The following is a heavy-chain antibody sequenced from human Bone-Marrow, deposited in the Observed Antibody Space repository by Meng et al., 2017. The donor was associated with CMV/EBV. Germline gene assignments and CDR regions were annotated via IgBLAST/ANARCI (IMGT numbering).Heavy chain of an antibody. CDR2: IYYSGST. Sequence: GSLRLSCTVSGGSISSYYWSWIRQPPGKGLEWIGYIYYSGSTNYNPSLKSRVTISVDTSKNQFSLKLSSVTAADTAVYYCARVGYYYGMDVWGQGTTVTVSS. J-gene: IGHJ6*02. V-gene: IGHV4-59*01. CDR1: GGSISSYY. CDR3: ARVGYYYGMDV.